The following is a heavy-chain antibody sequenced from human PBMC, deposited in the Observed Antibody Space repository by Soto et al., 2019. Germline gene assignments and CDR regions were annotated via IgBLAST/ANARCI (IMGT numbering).Heavy chain of an antibody. D-gene: IGHD1-20*01. J-gene: IGHJ6*02. Sequence: QVQLVQSGAEVKKPGASVKVSCKASGYTFTSYDINWVRQATGQGLEWMGWMNPNSGNTGYAQKFQGRVTMTRNTAISTAYMELSSLRSEDTAVYYCARSSLITSVWYYYGMDVWGQGTTVTVSS. CDR2: MNPNSGNT. CDR3: ARSSLITSVWYYYGMDV. CDR1: GYTFTSYD. V-gene: IGHV1-8*01.